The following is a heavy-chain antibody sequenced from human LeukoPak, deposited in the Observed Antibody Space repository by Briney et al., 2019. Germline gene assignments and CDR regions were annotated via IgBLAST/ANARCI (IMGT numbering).Heavy chain of an antibody. Sequence: ASVKVSCKASGYTFTSYYIHWVRQAPGQGLEWMGIINPNGGATNYAQKFQDRVTMTRDTSTTTVYMELSSLRSEDTAVYYCARDVRAGYVYYFDYWGQGTLVTVSS. D-gene: IGHD5-12*01. CDR3: ARDVRAGYVYYFDY. V-gene: IGHV1-46*01. CDR2: INPNGGAT. CDR1: GYTFTSYY. J-gene: IGHJ4*02.